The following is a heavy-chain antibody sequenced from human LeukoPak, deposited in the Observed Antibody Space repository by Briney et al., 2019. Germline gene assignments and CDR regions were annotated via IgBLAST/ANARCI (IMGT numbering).Heavy chain of an antibody. Sequence: SETLSLTCAVSGGSFSGYYWSWIRQPPGKGLEWIGEINHSRSTNYNPSLKSRVTISVDTSKNQFSLKLSSVTAADTAVYYCARGRGVYYYYGMDVWGQGTTVTVSS. V-gene: IGHV4-34*01. CDR2: INHSRST. D-gene: IGHD5-12*01. J-gene: IGHJ6*02. CDR1: GGSFSGYY. CDR3: ARGRGVYYYYGMDV.